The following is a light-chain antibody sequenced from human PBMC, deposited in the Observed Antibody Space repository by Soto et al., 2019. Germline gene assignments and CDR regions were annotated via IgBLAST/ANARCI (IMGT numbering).Light chain of an antibody. CDR3: QQRDSWPIT. Sequence: EIVLTHSPASLSFSPGERATLSFRASQSVDSYLVWYQQKPGQAPRLLIFGASNRATGIPARFSGSGSGTDFTLTINSLEPDDFAVYYCQQRDSWPITFGQGTRLEIK. V-gene: IGKV3-11*01. J-gene: IGKJ5*01. CDR1: QSVDSY. CDR2: GAS.